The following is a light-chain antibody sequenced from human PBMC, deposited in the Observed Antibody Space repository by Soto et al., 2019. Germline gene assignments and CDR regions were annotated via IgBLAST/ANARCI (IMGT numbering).Light chain of an antibody. CDR1: SPNIGAGYG. J-gene: IGLJ1*01. CDR3: QSYDSSLSGYV. CDR2: GNG. V-gene: IGLV1-40*01. Sequence: QSVLTQPPSVSGAPGQRVTISCTGSSPNIGAGYGVHWYQQLPGTAPKLLIYGNGNRPSGVPDRFSGSKSGTSASLAITGLQAEDEADYYCQSYDSSLSGYVFGTGTKVTVL.